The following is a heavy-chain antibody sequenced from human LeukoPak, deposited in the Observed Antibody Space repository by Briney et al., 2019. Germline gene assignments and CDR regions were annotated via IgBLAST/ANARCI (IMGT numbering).Heavy chain of an antibody. CDR3: SGERSGATSSFPYYFDY. CDR1: GGTFSSYA. Sequence: SVKLSCKASGGTFSSYAFNWVRQPPGPGLEWMGRIIPNLGIANYAQKFQGRVTITADNSTSTAYFVLISLRSADAAVDYCSGERSGATSSFPYYFDYWGQGTLVTVSS. D-gene: IGHD6-6*01. J-gene: IGHJ4*02. V-gene: IGHV1-69*04. CDR2: IIPNLGIA.